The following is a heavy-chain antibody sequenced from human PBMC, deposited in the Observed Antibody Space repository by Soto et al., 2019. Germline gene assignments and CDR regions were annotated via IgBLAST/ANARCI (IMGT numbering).Heavy chain of an antibody. V-gene: IGHV3-30*18. CDR2: VSHDGGNT. Sequence: VQLVESGGGVVQPGRSLRLSCAASGFTFSDYALHWVRQAPGQGLVWVAVVSHDGGNTHYADSVKGRFTISRDSSKNTVSLEMTSLRAEDTAVYYCAKGGRQWLVTSDFNYWGQGALVTVSS. J-gene: IGHJ4*02. D-gene: IGHD6-19*01. CDR3: AKGGRQWLVTSDFNY. CDR1: GFTFSDYA.